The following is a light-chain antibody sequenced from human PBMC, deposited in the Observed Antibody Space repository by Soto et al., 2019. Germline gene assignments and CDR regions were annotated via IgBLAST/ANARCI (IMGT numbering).Light chain of an antibody. J-gene: IGLJ3*02. CDR3: GTWDTSLSPWV. Sequence: QSVLTTPPSVSAAPGQNVTISCSGSSSNIGSNYVSWYQQLPGTAPKLLIYDDDKRPSGSPDRFSGSKSGTSATLGISELRTGDEADYYCGTWDTSLSPWVFGGGTKLTVL. CDR1: SSNIGSNY. CDR2: DDD. V-gene: IGLV1-51*01.